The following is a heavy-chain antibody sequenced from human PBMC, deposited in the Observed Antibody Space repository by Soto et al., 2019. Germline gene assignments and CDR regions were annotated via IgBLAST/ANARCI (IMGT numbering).Heavy chain of an antibody. V-gene: IGHV3-7*05. Sequence: EEQLVESGGGLVQPGGSLRLSCAASGFTFNPYCMNWVRPAPGKGLEWVANIKEDGSEVYYVDSVKGRFTIFRDDSKNSRYLDITIFRGEDTAVYYCAIDWVAPGRGSSSGYYYHSGMDVWVHVTTVPGPS. CDR1: GFTFNPYC. CDR3: AIDWVAPGRGSSSGYYYHSGMDV. CDR2: IKEDGSEV. J-gene: IGHJ6*02. D-gene: IGHD6-6*01.